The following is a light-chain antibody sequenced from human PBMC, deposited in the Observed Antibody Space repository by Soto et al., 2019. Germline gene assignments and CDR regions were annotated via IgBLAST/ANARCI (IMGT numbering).Light chain of an antibody. CDR2: AAS. CDR3: QHSSSTPVT. J-gene: IGKJ5*01. CDR1: LTISSY. V-gene: IGKV1-39*01. Sequence: DIQMTQSPSSLSAFVGDRVTITCLASLTISSYLNWYQQKSGKAPKLLISAASSLESGVPPRFSGSGSGTGFTLTISSLQPEDFATYYCQHSSSTPVTFGQGTRLEIK.